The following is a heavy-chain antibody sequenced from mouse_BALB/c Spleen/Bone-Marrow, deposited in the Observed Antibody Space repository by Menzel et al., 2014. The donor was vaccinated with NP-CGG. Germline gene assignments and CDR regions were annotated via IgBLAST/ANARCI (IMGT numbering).Heavy chain of an antibody. V-gene: IGHV1-9*01. CDR3: ARRGGWLGYFDV. CDR1: GYTFSSYW. J-gene: IGHJ1*01. CDR2: ILPGSGST. Sequence: VLVVESGAELMKPGASVKISCKATGYTFSSYWIEWVKQRPGHGLEWIGEILPGSGSTNYNEKFKGKATFTADTSSNTAYMQLSSLTSEDSAVYYCARRGGWLGYFDVWGAGTTVTVSS. D-gene: IGHD2-3*01.